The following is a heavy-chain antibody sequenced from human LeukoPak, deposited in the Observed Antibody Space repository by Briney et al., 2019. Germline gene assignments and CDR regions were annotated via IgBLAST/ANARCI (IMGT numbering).Heavy chain of an antibody. J-gene: IGHJ4*02. V-gene: IGHV4-59*01. CDR2: VHYSGTA. D-gene: IGHD4-17*01. CDR1: DGFITNYD. CDR3: ARGYGDFRVEGRYFYS. Sequence: PSETLSLTCTVSDGFITNYDWSWVRQTPGKGLEFIGYVHYSGTANYNPSLRSRVTISIDTSKKHFFLKLKSVTAADTAVYYCARGYGDFRVEGRYFYSWGQGTLVTVSS.